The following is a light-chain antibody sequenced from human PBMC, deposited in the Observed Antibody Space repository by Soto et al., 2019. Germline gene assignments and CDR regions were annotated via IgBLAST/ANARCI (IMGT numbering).Light chain of an antibody. J-gene: IGLJ2*01. Sequence: QSVLTQPPSVSGAPGQRVTISCTGSSSNIGAGYDVHWYQQLPGTAPKLLICGNSNRPSGVPDRFSGSKSGTSASLAITGLQAEDEADYYCQSSDSSLSAVVFGGGTKLTVL. CDR3: QSSDSSLSAVV. CDR2: GNS. V-gene: IGLV1-40*01. CDR1: SSNIGAGYD.